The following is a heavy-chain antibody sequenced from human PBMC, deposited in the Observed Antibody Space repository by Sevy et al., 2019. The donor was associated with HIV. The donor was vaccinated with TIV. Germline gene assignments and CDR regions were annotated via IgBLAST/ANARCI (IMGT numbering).Heavy chain of an antibody. CDR3: ARAILTGYYGEYTFDI. D-gene: IGHD3-9*01. Sequence: GGSLRLSCAASGFTFSSYAMHWVRQAPGKGLEWVAVISYDGSNKYYADSVKGRFTISRDNSKNTLYLQMNSLRAEDTVVYYCARAILTGYYGEYTFDIWGQGTMVTVSS. J-gene: IGHJ3*02. CDR1: GFTFSSYA. CDR2: ISYDGSNK. V-gene: IGHV3-30*04.